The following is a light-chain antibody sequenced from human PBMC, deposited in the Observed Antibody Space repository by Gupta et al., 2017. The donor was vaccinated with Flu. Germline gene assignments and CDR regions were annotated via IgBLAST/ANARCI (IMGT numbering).Light chain of an antibody. CDR3: EAWDDSRGGLYV. V-gene: IGLV1-44*01. J-gene: IGLJ1*01. CDR2: NDD. Sequence: QSVLTPPPSVSGTPGQRVTISCSGSTSNIGRNTVNWYQQLPGTAPKLLIYNDDNRSSGVPDRCSGSKSGTSAALAVSGLRSGDEGEYYCEAWDDSRGGLYVFGTGTKLSVL. CDR1: TSNIGRNT.